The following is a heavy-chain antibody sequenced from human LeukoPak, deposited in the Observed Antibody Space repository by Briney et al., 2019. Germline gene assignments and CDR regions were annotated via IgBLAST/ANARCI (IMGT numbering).Heavy chain of an antibody. V-gene: IGHV1-69*05. Sequence: SVKVSCKASGGTFSSYAVSWVRQAPGQGLEWMGGIIPIFGTANYAQKFQGRVTITTDESTSTAYMELSSLRSEDTAVYYCARGEVYYYYYMDVWGKGTTVTVSS. CDR1: GGTFSSYA. CDR2: IIPIFGTA. J-gene: IGHJ6*03. CDR3: ARGEVYYYYYMDV.